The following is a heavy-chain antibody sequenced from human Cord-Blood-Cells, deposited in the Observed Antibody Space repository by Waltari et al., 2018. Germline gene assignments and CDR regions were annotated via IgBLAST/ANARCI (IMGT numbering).Heavy chain of an antibody. D-gene: IGHD2-2*01. CDR2: FTAGKGNT. V-gene: IGHV1-3*01. J-gene: IGHJ5*02. CDR1: GYTFTSYP. CDR3: ARGGDCSSTSCLNWFDP. Sequence: QVQLVQSGAEVQKPGPSVKVSCKASGYTFTSYPMHLVRQATGPRLEWKGWFTAGKGNTKYSQKFQGRITITRDTSASTAYMELSSLRSEDTAVYYCARGGDCSSTSCLNWFDPWGQGTLVTVSS.